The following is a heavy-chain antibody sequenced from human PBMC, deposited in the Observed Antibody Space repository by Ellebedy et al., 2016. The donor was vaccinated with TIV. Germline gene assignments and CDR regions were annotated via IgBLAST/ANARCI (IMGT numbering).Heavy chain of an antibody. Sequence: PGGSLRLSCAASGFTFSTYGMHWVRQAPGEGLEWVAIIAHDGSIRHYADSVKGRFTVSRDNSKNTLYLQMDSLRPEDTSVYYCAKEISVRSSSGWPLDYWGQGTLVTVPS. D-gene: IGHD6-19*01. CDR2: IAHDGSIR. CDR1: GFTFSTYG. J-gene: IGHJ4*02. CDR3: AKEISVRSSSGWPLDY. V-gene: IGHV3-30*18.